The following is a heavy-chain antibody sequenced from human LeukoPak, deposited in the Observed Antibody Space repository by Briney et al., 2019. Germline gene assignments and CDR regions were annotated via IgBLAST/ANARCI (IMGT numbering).Heavy chain of an antibody. CDR3: ARDEKILSTNYYYDMDV. J-gene: IGHJ6*02. D-gene: IGHD3-16*02. V-gene: IGHV3-30-3*01. CDR2: ISYDGTTK. Sequence: GGSLRLSCAASGFSFSSYAMHWVRQAPGKGLKWVTVISYDGTTKYYVDSVKGRFTISRDNSKNTLYLQMNSQRPEDTAVYYCARDEKILSTNYYYDMDVWGQGTTVTVAS. CDR1: GFSFSSYA.